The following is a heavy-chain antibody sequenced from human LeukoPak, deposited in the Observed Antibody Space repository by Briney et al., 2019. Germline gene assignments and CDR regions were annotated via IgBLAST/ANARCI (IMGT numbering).Heavy chain of an antibody. CDR1: GFTLSSYS. V-gene: IGHV3-21*04. CDR3: AKNVRYPEFDP. Sequence: KAGGSLRLSCAASGFTLSSYSMNWVRQAPGKGLEWVSSISSSSSYIYYADSVKGRFTISRDNAKNSLYLQMNSLRAEDTAVYYCAKNVRYPEFDPWGQGTLVTVSS. CDR2: ISSSSSYI. D-gene: IGHD1-14*01. J-gene: IGHJ5*02.